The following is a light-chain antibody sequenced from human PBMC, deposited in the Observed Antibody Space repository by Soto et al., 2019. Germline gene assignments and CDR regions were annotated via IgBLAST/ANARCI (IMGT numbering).Light chain of an antibody. CDR3: QQYNNWPYT. J-gene: IGKJ2*01. CDR1: QSISSN. V-gene: IGKV3-15*01. CDR2: GAS. Sequence: EVVMTQSPATLSLSPGERVTLSCRASQSISSNLAWYQQKPGQAPRLLIYGASTRANGVPPRFGGSGSGTEFTLTISSLQSEDFALYHCQQYNNWPYTFGQGTKLEIK.